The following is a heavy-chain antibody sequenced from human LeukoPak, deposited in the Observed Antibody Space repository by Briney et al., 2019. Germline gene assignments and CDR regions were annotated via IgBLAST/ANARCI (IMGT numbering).Heavy chain of an antibody. CDR3: ARFETRGAGDFDN. D-gene: IGHD6-19*01. Sequence: GGSLRLSCVGSGFTFSSNSMNWLRQATGKALEWVASISGRSIYILYADSVKGRFTISRDDAKNSVYLQMNSLRAEDTAVYYCARFETRGAGDFDNWGQGTLVTVSS. CDR1: GFTFSSNS. J-gene: IGHJ4*02. CDR2: ISGRSIYI. V-gene: IGHV3-21*01.